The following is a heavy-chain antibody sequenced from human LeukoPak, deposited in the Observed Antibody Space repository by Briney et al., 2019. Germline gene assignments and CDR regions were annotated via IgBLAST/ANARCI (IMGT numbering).Heavy chain of an antibody. D-gene: IGHD6-13*01. CDR1: GFTFISYW. CDR2: INSDGSST. V-gene: IGHV3-74*01. Sequence: GGSLRLSCAASGFTFISYWMHWVRQAPGKGLVWVSHINSDGSSTSYADSAKGRFTISRDNAKNTLYLQMNSLRAEDTAVYYCARVMEPGIAAAGFDYWGQGTLVTVSS. J-gene: IGHJ4*02. CDR3: ARVMEPGIAAAGFDY.